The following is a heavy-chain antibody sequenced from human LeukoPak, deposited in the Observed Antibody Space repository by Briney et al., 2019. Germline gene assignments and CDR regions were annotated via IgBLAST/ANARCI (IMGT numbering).Heavy chain of an antibody. V-gene: IGHV3-15*01. CDR1: GFTFSNAW. J-gene: IGHJ4*02. CDR3: ATDLGGYYSGSGTYWGSLDY. Sequence: GGSLRLSCAASGFTFSNAWMSWVRQAPGKGLEWVGHIKRKSDGGTPDNAAPVKGRFTISRDDSKNTLYLQMNSLKTEDTAVYYCATDLGGYYSGSGTYWGSLDYWGQGTVVTVSS. CDR2: IKRKSDGGTP. D-gene: IGHD3-10*01.